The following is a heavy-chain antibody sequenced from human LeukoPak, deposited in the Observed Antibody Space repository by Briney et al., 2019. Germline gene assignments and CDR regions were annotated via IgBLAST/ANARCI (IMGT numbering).Heavy chain of an antibody. CDR1: GGTFSGYA. D-gene: IGHD3-3*01. CDR3: ARSPLEWFSRVNMEYYYYMDV. CDR2: IIPIFGIA. V-gene: IGHV1-69*01. J-gene: IGHJ6*03. Sequence: SVKVSCKASGGTFSGYAISWVRQAPGQGLEWMGGIIPIFGIANCAQKFQGRVTITADESTSTAYMELSSLRSEDTAVYYCARSPLEWFSRVNMEYYYYMDVWGKGTTVTVSS.